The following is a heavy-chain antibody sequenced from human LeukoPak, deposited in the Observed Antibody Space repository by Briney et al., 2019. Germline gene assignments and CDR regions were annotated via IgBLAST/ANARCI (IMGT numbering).Heavy chain of an antibody. CDR2: INHSGST. D-gene: IGHD5-12*01. V-gene: IGHV4-34*01. CDR1: YY. CDR3: ARGGYSGYPTPLYYGMDV. J-gene: IGHJ6*04. Sequence: YYXXXXRQPXGKGLEWIGEINHSGSTNYNPSLKSRVTISVDTSKNQFSLKLSSVTAADTAVYYCARGGYSGYPTPLYYGMDVWGKGTTVTVSS.